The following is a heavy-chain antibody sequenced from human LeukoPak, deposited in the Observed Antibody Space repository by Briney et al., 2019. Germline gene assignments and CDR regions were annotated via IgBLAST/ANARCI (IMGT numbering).Heavy chain of an antibody. CDR2: ISATGNT. CDR1: GDSITNDNHY. V-gene: IGHV4-61*02. Sequence: SQTLSLTCTVSGDSITNDNHYWSWIRQPAGKGLEWIGRISATGNTNYNPSLKRRVTILADTSKNQFSLRLSSVTAADTAVYYCTRKQWVEYYFDSWGQGTLVTVSS. J-gene: IGHJ4*02. CDR3: TRKQWVEYYFDS. D-gene: IGHD6-19*01.